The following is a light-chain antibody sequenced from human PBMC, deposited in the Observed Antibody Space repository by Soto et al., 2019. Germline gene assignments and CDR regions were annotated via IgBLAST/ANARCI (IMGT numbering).Light chain of an antibody. CDR3: AAWDGSVSGRM. CDR2: SYN. J-gene: IGLJ3*02. Sequence: QSVLTQPPSASGTPGQRVTISCSGSSSNIGINSVYWYQQLPGTAPKLLIHSYNQRPSGVPDRFSGSKSGTSASLAISGLRSEDEADYYCAAWDGSVSGRMFGGGTKLTVL. V-gene: IGLV1-47*02. CDR1: SSNIGINS.